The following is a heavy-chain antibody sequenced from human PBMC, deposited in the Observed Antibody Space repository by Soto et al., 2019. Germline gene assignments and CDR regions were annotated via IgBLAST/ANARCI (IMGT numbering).Heavy chain of an antibody. CDR1: GFPFSSYS. Sequence: PGGSLRLSCAASGFPFSSYSMSWVRPAPGKGLEWVSAIRGGGGSTYYADSVKGRFTISRDNSKNTLYLQMNSLRAEDTAVYYCAKVLRYCSGGSCYGGDFQHWGQGTLVTVSS. J-gene: IGHJ1*01. V-gene: IGHV3-23*01. D-gene: IGHD2-15*01. CDR3: AKVLRYCSGGSCYGGDFQH. CDR2: IRGGGGST.